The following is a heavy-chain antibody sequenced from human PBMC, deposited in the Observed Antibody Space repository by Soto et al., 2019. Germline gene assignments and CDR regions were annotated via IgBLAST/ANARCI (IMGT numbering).Heavy chain of an antibody. Sequence: SETLSLTCTVSGGSISSYYWSWIRQPPGKGLEWIGYIYYSGSTNYNPSLKSRVTISVDTSKNQFSLKLSSVTAADTAVYYCARGVHSSYFDYWGQGTLVTVSS. CDR1: GGSISSYY. J-gene: IGHJ4*02. CDR3: ARGVHSSYFDY. CDR2: IYYSGST. V-gene: IGHV4-59*01. D-gene: IGHD6-6*01.